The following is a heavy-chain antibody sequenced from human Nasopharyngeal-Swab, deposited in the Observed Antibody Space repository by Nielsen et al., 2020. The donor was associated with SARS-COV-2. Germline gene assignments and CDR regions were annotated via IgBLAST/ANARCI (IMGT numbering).Heavy chain of an antibody. CDR1: GFTFTSSA. Sequence: SVKVSCKASGFTFTSSAVQWVRQARGQRLEWIGWIVVGSGNTNYAQKFQGRVTMTRDTSISTAYMELSRLRSDDTAVYYCARDRGYYDIFDGMDVWGQGTTVTVSS. CDR2: IVVGSGNT. J-gene: IGHJ6*02. D-gene: IGHD3-9*01. V-gene: IGHV1-58*01. CDR3: ARDRGYYDIFDGMDV.